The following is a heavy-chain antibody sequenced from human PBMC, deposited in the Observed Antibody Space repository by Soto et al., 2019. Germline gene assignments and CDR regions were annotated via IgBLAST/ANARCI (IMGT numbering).Heavy chain of an antibody. J-gene: IGHJ6*02. CDR3: ARSEYSYGYDYYYGMDV. Sequence: PSETLSLTCTVSGGSISSSSYYWGWIRQPPGKGLEWIGSIYYSGSTYYNPSLKSRVTISVDTSKNQFSLKLSSVTAADTAVYYCARSEYSYGYDYYYGMDVWGQGTTVTVSS. V-gene: IGHV4-39*07. CDR2: IYYSGST. CDR1: GGSISSSSYY. D-gene: IGHD5-18*01.